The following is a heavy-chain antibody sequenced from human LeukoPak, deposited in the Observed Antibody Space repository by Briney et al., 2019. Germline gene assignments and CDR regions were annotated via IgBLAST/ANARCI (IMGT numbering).Heavy chain of an antibody. Sequence: SETLSLTCSVSGGSISSCTYSWGWIRQPPGKELEWIGSFSCSGSTYYNPSLKSRVTISVDTSKNQFSLKLSSVTAADTAVYYCARLVPGSYRTYYYYYMDVWGKGTTVTISS. D-gene: IGHD3-16*02. V-gene: IGHV4-39*07. CDR3: ARLVPGSYRTYYYYYMDV. CDR2: FSCSGST. J-gene: IGHJ6*03. CDR1: GGSISSCTYS.